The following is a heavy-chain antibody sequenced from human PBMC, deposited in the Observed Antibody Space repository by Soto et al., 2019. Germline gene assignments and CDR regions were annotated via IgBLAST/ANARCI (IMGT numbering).Heavy chain of an antibody. D-gene: IGHD2-8*02. V-gene: IGHV1-18*01. Sequence: QVQLLQSGPEVKKPGASMKISCKISGYTFNHFGVTWVRQAPGQGLEWIGWISAYNGNTKYTQRLQDRVTLTTDASTSTASMAVRSLKSDDAAVYYCARDNPSLSGASLLDYWGQGTQVTVSS. CDR1: GYTFNHFG. CDR2: ISAYNGNT. J-gene: IGHJ4*02. CDR3: ARDNPSLSGASLLDY.